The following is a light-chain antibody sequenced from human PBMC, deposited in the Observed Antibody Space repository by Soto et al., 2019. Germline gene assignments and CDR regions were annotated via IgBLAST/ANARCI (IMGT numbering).Light chain of an antibody. Sequence: QSALTQPASVSGSPGQSITLSCTGTSSDVGGYNYVSWYQQHPGKAPKLMIYDVSNRPSGVSNRFSGSKSGTTASLTISGLHAEDEADYYCSSYTSSSTPVVFGGGTKLTVL. CDR1: SSDVGGYNY. CDR2: DVS. V-gene: IGLV2-14*01. J-gene: IGLJ2*01. CDR3: SSYTSSSTPVV.